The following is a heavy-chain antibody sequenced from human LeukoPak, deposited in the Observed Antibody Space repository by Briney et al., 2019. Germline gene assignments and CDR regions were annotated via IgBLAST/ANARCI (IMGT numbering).Heavy chain of an antibody. CDR2: INAGNGNT. CDR1: GYTFTSYA. J-gene: IGHJ3*02. V-gene: IGHV1-3*01. Sequence: ASVKVSCKASGYTFTSYAMHWVRQAPGQRLEWMGWINAGNGNTKYSQKFQGRVTITRDTSASTAYMELSSLRSEDTAVYYCAREGRAGYYNADASDIWGQGTMVTVSS. D-gene: IGHD3-9*01. CDR3: AREGRAGYYNADASDI.